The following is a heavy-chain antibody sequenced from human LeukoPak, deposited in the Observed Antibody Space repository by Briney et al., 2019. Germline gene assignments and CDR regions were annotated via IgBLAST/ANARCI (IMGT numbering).Heavy chain of an antibody. D-gene: IGHD5-18*01. V-gene: IGHV3-30*18. CDR1: GFTFSSYG. J-gene: IGHJ4*02. CDR3: AKALPHTALYDY. Sequence: GRSLRLSCAASGFTFSSYGMHWVRQAPGKGLEWEAVISYDGSNKYYADSVKGRFTISRDNSKNTLYLQMNSLRAEDTAVYYCAKALPHTALYDYWGQGTLVTVSS. CDR2: ISYDGSNK.